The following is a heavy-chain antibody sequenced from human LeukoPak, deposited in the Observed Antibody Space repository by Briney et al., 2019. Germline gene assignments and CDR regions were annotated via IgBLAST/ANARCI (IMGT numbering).Heavy chain of an antibody. V-gene: IGHV1-2*06. CDR1: GYTFTGYY. CDR3: ARTMIVPLPGDAFDI. D-gene: IGHD3-22*01. Sequence: VASVKVSCKASGYTFTGYYMHWVRQAPGQGLEWMGRINPNSGGTNYAQKFQGRVTMTRDTSISTAYMELNRLRSDDTAVYYCARTMIVPLPGDAFDIWGQGTMVTVSS. CDR2: INPNSGGT. J-gene: IGHJ3*02.